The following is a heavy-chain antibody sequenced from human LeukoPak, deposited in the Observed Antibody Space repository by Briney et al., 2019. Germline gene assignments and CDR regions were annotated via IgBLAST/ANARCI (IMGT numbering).Heavy chain of an antibody. J-gene: IGHJ5*02. Sequence: SVKVSCKASGGTFSSYAISWVRQAPGQGLEWMGGIIPIFGTANYAQKFQGRVTITADKSTSTAYMELSSLRSEDTAMYYCARESSRDYGSGTLWFDPWGQGTLVTVSS. D-gene: IGHD3-10*01. CDR2: IIPIFGTA. CDR3: ARESSRDYGSGTLWFDP. V-gene: IGHV1-69*06. CDR1: GGTFSSYA.